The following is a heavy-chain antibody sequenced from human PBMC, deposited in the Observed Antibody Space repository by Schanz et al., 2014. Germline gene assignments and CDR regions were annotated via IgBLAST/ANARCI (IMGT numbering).Heavy chain of an antibody. CDR1: GITFSSHS. V-gene: IGHV3-48*01. CDR2: ITYNGGTI. CDR3: ARSRSGFYFDY. D-gene: IGHD1-26*01. Sequence: GGSLRLSCAASGITFSSHSFNWVRQAPGKGLEWISYITYNGGTIYYADSVKGRFTISRDNAKNSLYLQMNSLRAEDTAVYYCARSRSGFYFDYWGQGTLVTVSS. J-gene: IGHJ4*02.